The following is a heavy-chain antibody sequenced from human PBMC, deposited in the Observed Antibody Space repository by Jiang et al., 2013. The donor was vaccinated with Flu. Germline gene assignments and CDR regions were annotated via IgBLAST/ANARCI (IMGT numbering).Heavy chain of an antibody. Sequence: VQLVESGGGFVQPGGSLRLSCAASGFTFSSYSMSWVRQAPGKGLEWVSYISSSSTTIYYADSVKGRFTISRDTAKNSLYLQMNSLRDEDTAVYYCARDPPGSSGTANDAFDIWAKGQWSPSLQ. J-gene: IGHJ3*02. CDR2: ISSSSTTI. V-gene: IGHV3-48*02. D-gene: IGHD1-1*01. CDR1: GFTFSSYS. CDR3: ARDPPGSSGTANDAFDI.